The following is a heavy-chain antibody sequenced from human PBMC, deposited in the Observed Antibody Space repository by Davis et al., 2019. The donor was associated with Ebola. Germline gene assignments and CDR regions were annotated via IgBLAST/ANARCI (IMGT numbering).Heavy chain of an antibody. CDR2: LNHGGGT. D-gene: IGHD2-15*01. J-gene: IGHJ4*02. V-gene: IGHV4-61*08. Sequence: MPSETLSLTCTVSGGSISSGGYYWSWIRQPPGKGLEWIGNLNHGGGTNYSPSLKSRLTISVDTSKNQFSLQLNSVTPEDTAVYYCAREGVVAVHTPFDYWGQGSLVIVSS. CDR3: AREGVVAVHTPFDY. CDR1: GGSISSGGYY.